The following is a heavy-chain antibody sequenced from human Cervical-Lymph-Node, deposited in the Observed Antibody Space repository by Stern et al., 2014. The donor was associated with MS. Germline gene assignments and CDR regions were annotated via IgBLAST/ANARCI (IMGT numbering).Heavy chain of an antibody. CDR2: IAPRFGTV. Sequence: QVQLVQSGAVVKRPGSSVRVSCKASGDTFSSNSFSWVRPAPGQGLEWVGGIAPRFGTVTYARRSPGRVTITADESTNTVFLELSSLRSDDTGVYFCARDQGGIAADWGQGTLVTVSS. CDR1: GDTFSSNS. V-gene: IGHV1-69*01. CDR3: ARDQGGIAAD. J-gene: IGHJ4*02. D-gene: IGHD6-13*01.